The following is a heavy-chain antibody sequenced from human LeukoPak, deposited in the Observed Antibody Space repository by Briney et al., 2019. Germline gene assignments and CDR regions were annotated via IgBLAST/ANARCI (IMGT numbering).Heavy chain of an antibody. CDR3: ARDYGGSSSAAFDI. V-gene: IGHV1-69*05. CDR1: GGTFSSYA. D-gene: IGHD6-6*01. Sequence: SVKVSCKASGGTFSSYAISWVRQAPGQGLEWMGGIIPILGTANYAQKFQGRVTITTDESTSTAYMELSSLRSEDTAVYYCARDYGGSSSAAFDIWGQGTMVTVSS. J-gene: IGHJ3*02. CDR2: IIPILGTA.